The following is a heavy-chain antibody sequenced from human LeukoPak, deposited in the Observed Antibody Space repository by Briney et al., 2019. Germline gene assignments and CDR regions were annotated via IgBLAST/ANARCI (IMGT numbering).Heavy chain of an antibody. D-gene: IGHD5-18*01. V-gene: IGHV4-34*01. Sequence: SETLSLTCAVYGGSFSGYYWSWIRQPPGKGLEWIGEINHSGSTNYNPSLKGRVTISVDTSKNQFSLKLSSVTAADTAVYYCARVRGYSYGYFLAFDPWGQGTLVTVSS. CDR3: ARVRGYSYGYFLAFDP. J-gene: IGHJ5*02. CDR2: INHSGST. CDR1: GGSFSGYY.